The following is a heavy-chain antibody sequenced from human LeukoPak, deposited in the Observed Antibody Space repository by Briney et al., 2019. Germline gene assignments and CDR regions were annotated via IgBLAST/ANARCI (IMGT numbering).Heavy chain of an antibody. J-gene: IGHJ4*02. CDR1: GYTFTSYG. V-gene: IGHV1-18*01. D-gene: IGHD2-15*01. CDR2: ISAYNGNT. CDR3: ASPSYCSGGSCYSEPFDY. Sequence: ASVKVSCKASGYTFTSYGTSWVRQAPGQGLEWMGWISAYNGNTNYAQKLQGRVTMTTDTSTSTAYMELRSLRSDDTAVYYCASPSYCSGGSCYSEPFDYWGQGTLVTVSS.